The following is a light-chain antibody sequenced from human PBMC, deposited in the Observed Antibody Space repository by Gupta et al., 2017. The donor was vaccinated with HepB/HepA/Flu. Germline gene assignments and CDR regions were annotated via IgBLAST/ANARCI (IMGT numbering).Light chain of an antibody. Sequence: EVVLTQSPDTLSLSPGARATLSCRASESVGSDYLAWYQQKPGQAPSLLIYDTSIRATGIPDKFSGGGSGTDFTLTISRLEPDDFAVYDCHQYGSSPYTFGQGTKLGIK. CDR2: DTS. J-gene: IGKJ2*01. V-gene: IGKV3-20*01. CDR3: HQYGSSPYT. CDR1: ESVGSDY.